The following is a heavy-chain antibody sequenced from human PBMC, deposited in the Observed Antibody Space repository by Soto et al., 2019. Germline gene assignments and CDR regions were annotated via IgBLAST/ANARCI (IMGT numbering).Heavy chain of an antibody. V-gene: IGHV1-58*01. J-gene: IGHJ3*02. CDR1: GFTFTSSA. Sequence: SVKVSCKASGFTFTSSAVQWVRQARGQRLEWIGWIVVGSGNTNYAQKFQERVTITRDMSTSTAYMELSSLRSEDTAVYYCAAVGQGSGYHDAFDIWGQGTMVTVSS. D-gene: IGHD3-10*01. CDR2: IVVGSGNT. CDR3: AAVGQGSGYHDAFDI.